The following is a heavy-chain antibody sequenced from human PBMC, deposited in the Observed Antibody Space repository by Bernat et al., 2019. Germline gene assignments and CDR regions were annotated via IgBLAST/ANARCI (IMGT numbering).Heavy chain of an antibody. CDR1: GGSFSGYY. V-gene: IGHV4-34*01. CDR2: INHSGST. CDR3: ARGDCSGGSCSGPYYFDY. D-gene: IGHD2-15*01. J-gene: IGHJ4*02. Sequence: QVQLQQWGAGLLKPSETLSLTCAVYGGSFSGYYWSWIRQPPGKGLEWIGEINHSGSTNYNPSLKSRVTISVDTSKNQFSLKLSSVTAADTAVYYCARGDCSGGSCSGPYYFDYWGQGTLVTVSS.